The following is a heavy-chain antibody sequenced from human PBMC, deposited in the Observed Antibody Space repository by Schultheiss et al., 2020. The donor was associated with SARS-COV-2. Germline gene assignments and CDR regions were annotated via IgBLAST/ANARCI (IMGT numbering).Heavy chain of an antibody. J-gene: IGHJ3*02. CDR1: GFTFSGSA. CDR2: ISGSGGTT. CDR3: ARETEGPDAFDI. V-gene: IGHV3-23*01. Sequence: GGSLRLSCAASGFTFSGSAMHWVRQAPGKGLEWVSVISGSGGTTYYADSVKGRFTVSRDSSKNTLYLQMNSLRAEDTAVYYCARETEGPDAFDIWGQGTTVTVSS.